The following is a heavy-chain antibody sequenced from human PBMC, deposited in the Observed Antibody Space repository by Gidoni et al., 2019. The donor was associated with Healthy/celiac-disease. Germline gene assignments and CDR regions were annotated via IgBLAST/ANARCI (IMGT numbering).Heavy chain of an antibody. Sequence: QVQLQQWGAGLLKPSETLSLTCAVYGGSFSGYYWSWIRQPPGKGLEWIGEINHSGSTNYNPSLKSRVTISVDTSKNQFSLKLSSVTAADTAVYYCARYFQQLVPWFDPWGQGTLVTVSS. CDR1: GGSFSGYY. J-gene: IGHJ5*02. CDR2: INHSGST. CDR3: ARYFQQLVPWFDP. D-gene: IGHD6-13*01. V-gene: IGHV4-34*01.